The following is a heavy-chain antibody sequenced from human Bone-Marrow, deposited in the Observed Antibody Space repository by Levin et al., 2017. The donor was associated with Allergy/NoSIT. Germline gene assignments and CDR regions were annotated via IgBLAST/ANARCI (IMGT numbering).Heavy chain of an antibody. V-gene: IGHV3-30*03. J-gene: IGHJ4*02. CDR1: GFTFSSYG. CDR2: ILHDGSNK. D-gene: IGHD3-22*01. Sequence: GGSLRLSCAASGFTFSSYGMHWVRQAPGKGLEWVAVILHDGSNKYYADSVRGRFTISRDNSKNTLYLQMNTLRAEDTAVYYCAREILVTGPFDNWGQGTLVTVSS. CDR3: AREILVTGPFDN.